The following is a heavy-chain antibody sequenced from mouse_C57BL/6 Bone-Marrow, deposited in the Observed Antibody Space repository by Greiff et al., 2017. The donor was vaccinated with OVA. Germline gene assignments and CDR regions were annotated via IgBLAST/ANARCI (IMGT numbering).Heavy chain of an antibody. CDR3: AGLLRSYYFDY. D-gene: IGHD1-1*01. V-gene: IGHV3-6*01. Sequence: EVHLVESGPGLVKPSQSLSLTCSVTGYSITSGYYWNWIRQFPGNKLEWMGYISYDGSNNYNPSLKNRISITRDTSKNQFFLKLNSVTTEDTATYYCAGLLRSYYFDYWGQGTTLTVSS. CDR2: ISYDGSN. J-gene: IGHJ2*01. CDR1: GYSITSGYY.